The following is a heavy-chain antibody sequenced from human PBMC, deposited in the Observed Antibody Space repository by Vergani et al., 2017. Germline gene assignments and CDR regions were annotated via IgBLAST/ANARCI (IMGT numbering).Heavy chain of an antibody. V-gene: IGHV3-21*01. CDR3: ARARQRYGSGSYSLDY. CDR1: GFTFSSYS. Sequence: EVQLVESGGGLVKPGGSLRLSCAASGFTFSSYSMNWVRQAPGKGLEWVSSISSSSSYIYYADSVKGRFTISRDNAKNSLYLQMNSLRAEDTAVYYCARARQRYGSGSYSLDYWGQGTLVTVSS. CDR2: ISSSSSYI. D-gene: IGHD3-10*01. J-gene: IGHJ4*02.